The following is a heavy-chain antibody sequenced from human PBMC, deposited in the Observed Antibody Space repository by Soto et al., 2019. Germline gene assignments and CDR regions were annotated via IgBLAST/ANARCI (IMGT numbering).Heavy chain of an antibody. V-gene: IGHV1-69*13. Sequence: SVKVSCKASGGTFSSYTISWVRQAPGQGLEWMGGIIPVFGTANYAQKFQGRVTITADESTGTVYMEVSSLRSEDTAVYYCARGDATKIVVTTYYGMDVWGQGTTVTVSS. D-gene: IGHD4-17*01. CDR1: GGTFSSYT. CDR2: IIPVFGTA. J-gene: IGHJ6*02. CDR3: ARGDATKIVVTTYYGMDV.